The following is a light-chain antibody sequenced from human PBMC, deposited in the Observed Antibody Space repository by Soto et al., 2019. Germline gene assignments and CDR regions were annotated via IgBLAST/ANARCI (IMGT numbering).Light chain of an antibody. CDR2: STN. J-gene: IGLJ2*01. Sequence: QSVLTQPPSASGTPGQRVTISCSGSSSNIGSNTVTWYQQLPGTAPKLLIYSTNQRPSGVPDRFSGSKSDTSASLAISGLQSDDEADYYCAAWDDSLNGLLFGGGTKLTVL. CDR1: SSNIGSNT. V-gene: IGLV1-44*01. CDR3: AAWDDSLNGLL.